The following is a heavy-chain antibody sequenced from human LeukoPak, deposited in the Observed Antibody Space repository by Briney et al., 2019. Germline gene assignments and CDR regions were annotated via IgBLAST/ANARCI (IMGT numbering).Heavy chain of an antibody. D-gene: IGHD1-14*01. V-gene: IGHV3-33*01. CDR2: IWNDGSHK. CDR3: ARGSSEYGNSHLAY. CDR1: GFTFSDFG. J-gene: IGHJ4*02. Sequence: PGRSLRLSCAASGFTFSDFGVHWVRQAPGKGLEWVAVIWNDGSHKYYDDSVKGRFTISRDNSKGTLYLEMYNLRADDTAIYYCARGSSEYGNSHLAYWGQGTLVTVSA.